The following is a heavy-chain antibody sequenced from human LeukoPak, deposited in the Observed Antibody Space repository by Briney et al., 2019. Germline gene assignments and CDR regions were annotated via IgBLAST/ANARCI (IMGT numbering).Heavy chain of an antibody. D-gene: IGHD5-24*01. Sequence: PGGSLRLSCAASGFTFSTYEMNWVRQAPGKGLEWVSYISGSGTTVYYADSVKVRFTISRDNAKNSLFLRINSLRAGDTAVYYCARGDGGYYYGMDVWGQGTTVTVSS. CDR2: ISGSGTTV. CDR1: GFTFSTYE. J-gene: IGHJ6*02. CDR3: ARGDGGYYYGMDV. V-gene: IGHV3-48*03.